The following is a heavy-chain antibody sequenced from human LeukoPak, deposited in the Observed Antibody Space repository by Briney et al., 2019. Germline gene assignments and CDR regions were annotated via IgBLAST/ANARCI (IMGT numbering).Heavy chain of an antibody. CDR3: ARASYQLPPPRV. CDR2: IYYSGST. Sequence: SETLSLTCTVSGGSISSGGYYWSWIRQHPGKGLEWIGYIYYSGSTYYNPSLKSRDTISVDTSKNQFSLKLSSVTAADTAVYYCARASYQLPPPRVWGQGTLVTVSS. V-gene: IGHV4-31*03. J-gene: IGHJ4*02. CDR1: GGSISSGGYY. D-gene: IGHD2-2*01.